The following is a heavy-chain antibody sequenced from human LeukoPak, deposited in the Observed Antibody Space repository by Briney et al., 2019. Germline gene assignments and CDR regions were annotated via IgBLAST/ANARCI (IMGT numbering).Heavy chain of an antibody. CDR3: ARAELRRHNWFDP. V-gene: IGHV1-2*06. D-gene: IGHD1-26*01. CDR1: GYTFTGYY. CDR2: INPNSGGT. Sequence: GASVKVSCKASGYTFTGYYMHWVRQAPGQGLEWVGRINPNSGGTNYAQKFQGRVTMTRDTSISTAYMELSRLRSDDTAVYYCARAELRRHNWFDPWGQGTLVTVSS. J-gene: IGHJ5*02.